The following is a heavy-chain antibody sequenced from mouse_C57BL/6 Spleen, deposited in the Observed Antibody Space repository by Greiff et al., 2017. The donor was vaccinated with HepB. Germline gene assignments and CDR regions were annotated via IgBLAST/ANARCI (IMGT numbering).Heavy chain of an antibody. V-gene: IGHV1-82*01. CDR2: IYPGDGDT. CDR1: GYAFSSSW. Sequence: VQLQQSGPELVKPGASVKISCKASGYAFSSSWMNWVKQRPGKGLEWIGRIYPGDGDTNYNGKFKGKAILTADKSTSTAYMQLSSLTSEDSAVYICANVSYYYDGSGFDYWGQGATLTVSS. J-gene: IGHJ2*01. CDR3: ANVSYYYDGSGFDY. D-gene: IGHD1-1*01.